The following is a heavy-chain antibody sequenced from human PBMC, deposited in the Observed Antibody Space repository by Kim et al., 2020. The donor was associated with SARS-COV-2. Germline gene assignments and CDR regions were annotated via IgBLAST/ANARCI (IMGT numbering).Heavy chain of an antibody. V-gene: IGHV7-4-1*02. J-gene: IGHJ6*02. D-gene: IGHD3-10*01. CDR2: INTNTGNP. Sequence: ASVKVSCKASGYTFTSYAMNWVRQAPGQGLEWMGWINTNTGNPTYAQGFTGRFVFSLDTSVSTAYLQISSLKAEDTAVYYCARDSSWVLLWFRENNPYYYYGMDVWGQGTTVTVSS. CDR3: ARDSSWVLLWFRENNPYYYYGMDV. CDR1: GYTFTSYA.